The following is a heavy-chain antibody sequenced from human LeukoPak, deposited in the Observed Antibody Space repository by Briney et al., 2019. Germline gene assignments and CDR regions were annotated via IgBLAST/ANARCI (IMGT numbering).Heavy chain of an antibody. V-gene: IGHV3-21*01. CDR1: GFTFSSYS. D-gene: IGHD2-2*02. CDR2: ISSSSSYI. J-gene: IGHJ4*02. Sequence: PGGSLRLSCAASGFTFSSYSMNWVRQAPGKGLEWVSSISSSSSYIYYADSVKGRFTISRDNAKNSLYLQMNSLRAEDTAVYYCARGQDIVVVPAAIVVAPDYWGQGTLVTVSS. CDR3: ARGQDIVVVPAAIVVAPDY.